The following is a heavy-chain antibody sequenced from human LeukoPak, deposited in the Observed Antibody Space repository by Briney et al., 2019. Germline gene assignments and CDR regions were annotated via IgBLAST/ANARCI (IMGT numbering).Heavy chain of an antibody. Sequence: GGSLRLSCAASGFTFSSYAMSWVRQAPGKGLEWVSAISGSGGSTYYADSVKGRFTISRDNSKNTLYLQMNSLRAEDTAVYYCAKDPRHSRLARGVITGYWGQGTLVTVSS. D-gene: IGHD3-10*01. CDR2: ISGSGGST. CDR3: AKDPRHSRLARGVITGY. J-gene: IGHJ4*02. CDR1: GFTFSSYA. V-gene: IGHV3-23*01.